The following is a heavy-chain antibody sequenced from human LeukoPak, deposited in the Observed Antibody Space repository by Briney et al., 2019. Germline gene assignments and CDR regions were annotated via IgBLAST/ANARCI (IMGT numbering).Heavy chain of an antibody. J-gene: IGHJ4*02. D-gene: IGHD4-17*01. V-gene: IGHV4-59*01. CDR3: AKSGGSDYNGYFDY. CDR2: FHYSGST. Sequence: PSETLSLTCTVSGGSTSNYHWTWIRQPPGKGLEWVGYFHYSGSTNHNPSLKSRATISVDTSKNQFSLKLTSVTAADTAVYYCAKSGGSDYNGYFDYWGQGTLVTVSS. CDR1: GGSTSNYH.